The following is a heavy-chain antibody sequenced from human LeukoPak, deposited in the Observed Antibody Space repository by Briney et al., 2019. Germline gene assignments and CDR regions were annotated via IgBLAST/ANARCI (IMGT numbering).Heavy chain of an antibody. V-gene: IGHV3-21*05. CDR1: GFTFSLYA. J-gene: IGHJ4*02. CDR3: AGDTSQPGRIDC. Sequence: GGSLRLSCAASGFTFSLYAMNWVRQAPGKGLEWVSYINDVSGDIHYADSVRGRFTISRDNAKNTLYLQMNSLRAEDTAVYYCAGDTSQPGRIDCWGQGTLVIVSS. CDR2: INDVSGDI. D-gene: IGHD1-14*01.